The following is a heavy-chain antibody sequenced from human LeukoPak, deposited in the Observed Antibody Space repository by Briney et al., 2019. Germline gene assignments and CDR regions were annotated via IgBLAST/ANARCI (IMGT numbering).Heavy chain of an antibody. J-gene: IGHJ4*02. CDR3: ARRGVVIRVILVGFHKEAFYFDS. Sequence: GGSLRLSCAASGITLSNYGMSWVRQAPGKGLEWVAGISDSGGSTNYADSVKGRFTISRDNPKNTLYLQMNSLRAEDTAVYFCARRGVVIRVILVGFHKEAFYFDSWGQGALVTVSS. CDR2: ISDSGGST. D-gene: IGHD3-22*01. V-gene: IGHV3-23*01. CDR1: GITLSNYG.